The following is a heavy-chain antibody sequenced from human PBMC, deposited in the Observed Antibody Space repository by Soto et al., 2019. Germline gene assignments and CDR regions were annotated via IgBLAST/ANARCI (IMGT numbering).Heavy chain of an antibody. D-gene: IGHD3-10*01. CDR1: GFTFSSYA. V-gene: IGHV3-30-3*01. CDR3: AREEGLLWFGAGGMDV. Sequence: QVQLVESGGGVVQPRRSLRLSCAASGFTFSSYAMHWVRQAPGKGLEWVAVISYDGSNKYYADSVKGRFTISRDNSKNTLYLQMNSLRAEDTAVYYCAREEGLLWFGAGGMDVWGQGTTVTVSS. J-gene: IGHJ6*02. CDR2: ISYDGSNK.